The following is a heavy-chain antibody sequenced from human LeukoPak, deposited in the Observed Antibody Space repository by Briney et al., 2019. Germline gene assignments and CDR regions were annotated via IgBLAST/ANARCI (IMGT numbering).Heavy chain of an antibody. CDR3: ARDGYCTSASCYLPEYFQH. J-gene: IGHJ1*01. Sequence: GGSLRLSCAASGFTFTTYWMHWVRQAPGKGLVWVSRINGDGSRSNYADSVKGRFTISRDNARNTLYLQMNSLRAEDTALYYCARDGYCTSASCYLPEYFQHWGQGTLVTVSS. V-gene: IGHV3-74*01. D-gene: IGHD2-2*01. CDR2: INGDGSRS. CDR1: GFTFTTYW.